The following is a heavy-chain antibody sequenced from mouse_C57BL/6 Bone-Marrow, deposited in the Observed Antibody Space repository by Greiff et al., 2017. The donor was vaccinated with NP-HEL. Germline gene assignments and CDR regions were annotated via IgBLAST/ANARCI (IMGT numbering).Heavy chain of an antibody. CDR3: ARREDWDGAY. D-gene: IGHD4-1*01. J-gene: IGHJ3*01. CDR2: INPGSGGT. CDR1: GYAFTNYL. Sequence: QVHVKQSGAELVRPGTSVKVSCKASGYAFTNYLIEWVKQRPGQGLEWIGVINPGSGGTNYNEKFKGKATLTADKSSSTAYMQLSSLTSEDSAVYFCARREDWDGAYWGQGTLVTVSA. V-gene: IGHV1-54*01.